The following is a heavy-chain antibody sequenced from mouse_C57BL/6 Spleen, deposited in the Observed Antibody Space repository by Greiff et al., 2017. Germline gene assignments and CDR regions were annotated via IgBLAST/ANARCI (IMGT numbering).Heavy chain of an antibody. CDR3: ARWLLRGYFDY. J-gene: IGHJ2*01. V-gene: IGHV1-4*01. Sequence: QVQLQQSGAELARPGASVKMSCKASGYTFTSYTMHWVKQRPGQGLEWIGYINPSSGYTKYNQKFKDKATLTADKSSSTAYMQLSSLTSEDSAVYYCARWLLRGYFDYWGQDTTLTVSS. D-gene: IGHD2-3*01. CDR2: INPSSGYT. CDR1: GYTFTSYT.